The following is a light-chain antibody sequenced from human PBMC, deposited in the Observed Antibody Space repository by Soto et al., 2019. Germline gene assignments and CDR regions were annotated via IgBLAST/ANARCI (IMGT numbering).Light chain of an antibody. CDR2: AAS. Sequence: EIVLTQSPVTLSLSPGEGATLSCRASQTVSKNYLAWYQQKAGQAPRLVIYAASTRATGIPDRFSGSGSGTDFTLTISRLEPEDFAVFYCQQYAVSPIPFGQGTRLEIK. CDR3: QQYAVSPIP. V-gene: IGKV3-20*01. J-gene: IGKJ5*01. CDR1: QTVSKNY.